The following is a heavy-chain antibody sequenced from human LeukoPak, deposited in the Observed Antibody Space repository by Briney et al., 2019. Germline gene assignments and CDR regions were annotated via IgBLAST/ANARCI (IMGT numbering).Heavy chain of an antibody. V-gene: IGHV3-48*03. CDR2: ISSSGSSI. CDR3: ARGAGGYFDY. Sequence: PGGSLRLSCAASRFTFSSFEMNWVRQAPGKGLEWVSYISSSGSSIYYADSVKGRFTISRDNAKNSLYLQMNSLRTEDTAVYYCARGAGGYFDYWGQGTLVTVSS. CDR1: RFTFSSFE. D-gene: IGHD3-10*01. J-gene: IGHJ4*02.